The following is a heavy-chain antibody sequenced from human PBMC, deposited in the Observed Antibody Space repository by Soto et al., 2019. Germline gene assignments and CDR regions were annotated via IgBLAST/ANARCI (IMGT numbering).Heavy chain of an antibody. CDR1: GGSISSYY. V-gene: IGHV4-59*01. CDR2: IYYSGST. CDR3: ARDSYGWFDP. D-gene: IGHD5-18*01. Sequence: LSLTCTVSGGSISSYYWSWIRQPPGKGLEWIGYIYYSGSTNYNPSLKSRVTISVDTSKNQFSLKLSSVTAADTAVYYCARDSYGWFDPWGQGTLVTVSS. J-gene: IGHJ5*02.